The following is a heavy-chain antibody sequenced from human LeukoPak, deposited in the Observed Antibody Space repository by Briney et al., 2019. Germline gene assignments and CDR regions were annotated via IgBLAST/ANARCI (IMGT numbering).Heavy chain of an antibody. J-gene: IGHJ5*02. CDR3: AKKYSTDLDA. CDR2: INGSGGRT. V-gene: IGHV3-23*01. CDR1: GFTFGSYA. D-gene: IGHD1-26*01. Sequence: PGGSLRLSCAASGFTFGSYATSWVRHAPGEGLEWVSDINGSGGRTYYTDSVKGWFTISRDNSKNTLYLQMTSLRAEDTAIYYCAKKYSTDLDAWGKGTLVTVSS.